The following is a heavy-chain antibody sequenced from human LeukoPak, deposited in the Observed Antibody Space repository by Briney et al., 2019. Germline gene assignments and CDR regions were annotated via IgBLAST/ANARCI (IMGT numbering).Heavy chain of an antibody. CDR2: ISSDGSKT. Sequence: GALRLSSPASGFNFSNYAMHWVRQAPGKGLEWVARISSDGSKTYHADSVKGRFSISRDNSKHTLHLHLNSLRAEDASVYYCARDSTYWYDSGSSGPHYFDYWGQGPLVTVSS. J-gene: IGHJ4*02. CDR1: GFNFSNYA. D-gene: IGHD3-10*01. V-gene: IGHV3-30*01. CDR3: ARDSTYWYDSGSSGPHYFDY.